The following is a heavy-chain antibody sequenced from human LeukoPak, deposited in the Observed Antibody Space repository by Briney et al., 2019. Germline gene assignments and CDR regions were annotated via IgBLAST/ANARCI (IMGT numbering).Heavy chain of an antibody. CDR1: GFTFRSYW. J-gene: IGHJ4*02. Sequence: GGSLRLSCEGSGFTFRSYWLSWVRQATRRGVEWVAKIKKDGSEKYYAESVKGRFTISRDNAKNSLHVQMNSLRAEDTAVYFCTRDYDFGPPDYWGQGTLVSVSS. CDR2: IKKDGSEK. V-gene: IGHV3-7*01. CDR3: TRDYDFGPPDY. D-gene: IGHD3-3*01.